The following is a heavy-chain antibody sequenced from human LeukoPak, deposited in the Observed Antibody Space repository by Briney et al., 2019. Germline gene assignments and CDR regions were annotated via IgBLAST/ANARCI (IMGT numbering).Heavy chain of an antibody. J-gene: IGHJ4*02. Sequence: GGSLRLSCAASGFTVSSNQMAWVRQAPGKGLEWVSIIYGSGSTYYADSVKGRFTISRDNSKNMVYLQLNSLRAEDTAIFYCVQIPGGGYWGQGTLVTVSS. CDR3: VQIPGGGY. CDR2: IYGSGST. D-gene: IGHD5-24*01. V-gene: IGHV3-53*01. CDR1: GFTVSSNQ.